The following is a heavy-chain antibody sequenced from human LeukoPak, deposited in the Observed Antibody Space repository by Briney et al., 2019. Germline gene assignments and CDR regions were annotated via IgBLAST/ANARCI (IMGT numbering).Heavy chain of an antibody. D-gene: IGHD6-13*01. V-gene: IGHV3-30*02. CDR1: GFTFSSYG. CDR3: AKGYSSSWYGSCFDY. J-gene: IGHJ4*02. CDR2: IRYDGSNK. Sequence: GGSVRLSCAASGFTFSSYGMHWVRQAPGKGLEWVAFIRYDGSNKYYADSVKGRFTISRDNSKNTLYLQMNSLRAEDTAVYYCAKGYSSSWYGSCFDYWGQGTLVTVSS.